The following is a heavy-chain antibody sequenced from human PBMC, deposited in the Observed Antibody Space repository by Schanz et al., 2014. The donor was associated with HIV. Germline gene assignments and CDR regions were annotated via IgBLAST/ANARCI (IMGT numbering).Heavy chain of an antibody. J-gene: IGHJ6*02. CDR2: ISYTGTYM. CDR1: GFTFNSYG. Sequence: VQLVESGGGVVQPGRSLRLSCAASGFTFNSYGMHWVRQAPGKGLEWVSSISYTGTYMYYADSVKGRFTISRDNAKNSLFLQMESLRAEDTAVYYCARDGGEVWGQGTTVTVSS. D-gene: IGHD3-16*01. V-gene: IGHV3-21*01. CDR3: ARDGGEV.